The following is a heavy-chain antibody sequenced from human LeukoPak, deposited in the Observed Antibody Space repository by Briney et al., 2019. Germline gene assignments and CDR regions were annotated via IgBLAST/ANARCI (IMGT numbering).Heavy chain of an antibody. D-gene: IGHD2-2*01. Sequence: GASVKVSCKASGYTFTGYCMHWVRQAPGQGLEWMGWINPNSGGTNYAQKFQGRVTMTRDTSISTAYMELSRLRSDDTALYYCARVWAPAMVVGPGEAFDIWGQGTMVTVSS. J-gene: IGHJ3*02. V-gene: IGHV1-2*02. CDR3: ARVWAPAMVVGPGEAFDI. CDR1: GYTFTGYC. CDR2: INPNSGGT.